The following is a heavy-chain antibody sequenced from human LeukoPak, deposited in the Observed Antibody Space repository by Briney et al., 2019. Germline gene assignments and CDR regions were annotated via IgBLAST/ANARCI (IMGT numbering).Heavy chain of an antibody. Sequence: PGGSLRLSCAASGFTFSTYAMHWVRQAPGKGLEWVSYISSSGSTIYYADSVKGRFTISRDNAKNSLFLQVNSLRAEDTAVYYCARERGTVISHDLDYWGQGTLVTVSS. CDR1: GFTFSTYA. CDR2: ISSSGSTI. CDR3: ARERGTVISHDLDY. D-gene: IGHD3-16*02. J-gene: IGHJ4*02. V-gene: IGHV3-48*03.